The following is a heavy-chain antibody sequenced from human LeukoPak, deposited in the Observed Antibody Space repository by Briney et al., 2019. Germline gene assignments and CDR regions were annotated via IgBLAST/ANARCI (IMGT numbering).Heavy chain of an antibody. Sequence: GGSLRLSCAASGFTFSSSAMSWVRQAPGKGLEWLSGISGSGGGTYYADSVKGRFTISRDNAKNSLYLQMNSLRAEDTAVYYCARDASSYSSSWYWGQGTLVTVSS. CDR2: ISGSGGGT. J-gene: IGHJ4*02. CDR3: ARDASSYSSSWY. CDR1: GFTFSSSA. D-gene: IGHD6-13*01. V-gene: IGHV3-23*01.